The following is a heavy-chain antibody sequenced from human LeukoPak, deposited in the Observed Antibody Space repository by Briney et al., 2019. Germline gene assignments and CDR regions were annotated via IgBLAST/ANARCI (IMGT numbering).Heavy chain of an antibody. CDR1: EFTFSCYN. CDR3: AREPFWSGYYSNLHFDY. D-gene: IGHD3-3*01. CDR2: ISSSSNYI. V-gene: IGHV3-21*01. J-gene: IGHJ4*02. Sequence: GGSLRLSCAASEFTFSCYNMNWVRQAPGKGLEWVSSISSSSNYIYYADSVKGRFTISRDNAKNSLYLQMNSLRAEDTAVYYCAREPFWSGYYSNLHFDYWGQGTLVTVSS.